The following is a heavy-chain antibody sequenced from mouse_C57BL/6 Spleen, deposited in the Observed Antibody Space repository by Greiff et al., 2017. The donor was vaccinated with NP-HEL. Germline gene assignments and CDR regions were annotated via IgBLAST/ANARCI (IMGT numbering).Heavy chain of an antibody. CDR2: IYPGDGDT. J-gene: IGHJ3*01. V-gene: IGHV1-82*01. Sequence: QVQLKQSGPELVKPGASVKISCKASGYAFSSSWMNWVKQRPGKGLEWIGRIYPGDGDTNYNGKFKGKATLTADKSSSTAYMQLSSLTSEDSAVYFCARGSSGLAYWGQGTLVTVSA. CDR1: GYAFSSSW. CDR3: ARGSSGLAY. D-gene: IGHD3-2*02.